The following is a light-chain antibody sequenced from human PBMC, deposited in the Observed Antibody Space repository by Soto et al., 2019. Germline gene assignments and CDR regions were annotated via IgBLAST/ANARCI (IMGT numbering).Light chain of an antibody. Sequence: EIMLTQSPGTLSLSPGERATLSCSASQSLTSSYLAWYQQKPGQAPRLLIYGASSRATGIPDRFTGSGSGTDFTRTISRLEPEDFAVYYCQQYDGSPRTFGQGTKVDIK. CDR2: GAS. CDR3: QQYDGSPRT. V-gene: IGKV3-20*01. J-gene: IGKJ1*01. CDR1: QSLTSSY.